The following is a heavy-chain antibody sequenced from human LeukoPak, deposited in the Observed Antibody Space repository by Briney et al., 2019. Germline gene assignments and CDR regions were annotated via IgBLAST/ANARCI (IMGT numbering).Heavy chain of an antibody. CDR3: ARDRSCSGGSCYSGWFDP. D-gene: IGHD2-15*01. Sequence: ASVKVSCKASGYTFTSYGISWVRQAPGQGLEWMGWISAYNGNTNYAQKLQGRVTMTTDTSTSTAYMELRSLRSDGTAVYYCARDRSCSGGSCYSGWFDPWGQGTLVTVSS. CDR1: GYTFTSYG. V-gene: IGHV1-18*01. CDR2: ISAYNGNT. J-gene: IGHJ5*02.